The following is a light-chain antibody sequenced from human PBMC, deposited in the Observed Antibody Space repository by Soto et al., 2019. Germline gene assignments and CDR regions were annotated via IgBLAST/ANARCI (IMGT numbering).Light chain of an antibody. J-gene: IGKJ3*01. CDR1: QSVRSN. V-gene: IGKV3-15*01. CDR3: QHYNSWPPL. Sequence: EIVMTQSPGTLSVSPGERATLSCRASQSVRSNLAWYQQKPGQAPRLLISGGSTRSTGIPDRFSGSGSRTAFTLTISSLQSEDFAVYYYQHYNSWPPLFGPGTKVDIK. CDR2: GGS.